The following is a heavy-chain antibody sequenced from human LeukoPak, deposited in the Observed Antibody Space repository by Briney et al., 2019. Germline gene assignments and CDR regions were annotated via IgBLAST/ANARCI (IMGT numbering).Heavy chain of an antibody. CDR2: IITICGTA. J-gene: IGHJ6*03. D-gene: IGHD2-15*01. V-gene: IGHV1-69*05. CDR1: GGTFSSYA. CDR3: ACSDYYYYYMDV. Sequence: SVKVSCKASGGTFSSYAISWVRQAPGQGLEWMGRIITICGTAKYAQKCQDRVTSTTDESTSTAYMELSSLRSEDTAVYYCACSDYYYYYMDVWGKGTTVTVSS.